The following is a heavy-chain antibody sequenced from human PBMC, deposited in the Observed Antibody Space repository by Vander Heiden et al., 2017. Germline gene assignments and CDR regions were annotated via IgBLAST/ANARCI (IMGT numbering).Heavy chain of an antibody. CDR3: ARNVVVPAATGYHYYGMDV. Sequence: QAQLVHSGAEGKKPGASVKVSCKASAYTFTSYGLGWVRPAPGQGLEWMGWISAYNGNTNYAQKLQGRVTMTTDTSTSTAYMELRSLRSDDTSVYYCARNVVVPAATGYHYYGMDVWGQGTTVTVSS. CDR2: ISAYNGNT. CDR1: AYTFTSYG. J-gene: IGHJ6*02. V-gene: IGHV1-18*01. D-gene: IGHD2-2*01.